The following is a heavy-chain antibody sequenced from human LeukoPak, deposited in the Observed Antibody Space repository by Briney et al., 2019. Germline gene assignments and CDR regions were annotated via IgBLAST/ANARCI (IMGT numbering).Heavy chain of an antibody. V-gene: IGHV3-7*04. J-gene: IGHJ4*02. CDR3: ARDIPYGLSYFDY. CDR2: IKEDGSDA. Sequence: GGCLRLSCSASGFTFRSFWMTWVRRAPGKGLVLVANIKEDGSDANYVDAVKGRFTISRDNAKDSLYLQMNSVRPEDTAVYYCARDIPYGLSYFDYWGQGTLVTVSS. D-gene: IGHD2-2*02. CDR1: GFTFRSFW.